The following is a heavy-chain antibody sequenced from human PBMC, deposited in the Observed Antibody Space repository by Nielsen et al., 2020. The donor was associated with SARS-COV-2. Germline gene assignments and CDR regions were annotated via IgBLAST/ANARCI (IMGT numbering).Heavy chain of an antibody. CDR3: ARVNCSSTSCYTYYYMDV. CDR2: ISSSSSYT. Sequence: WIRQPPGKGLEWVSYISSSSSYTNYADSVKGRFTISRDNAKNSLYLQMNSLRAEDTAVYYCARVNCSSTSCYTYYYMDVWGKGTTVTVSS. V-gene: IGHV3-11*06. D-gene: IGHD2-2*02. J-gene: IGHJ6*03.